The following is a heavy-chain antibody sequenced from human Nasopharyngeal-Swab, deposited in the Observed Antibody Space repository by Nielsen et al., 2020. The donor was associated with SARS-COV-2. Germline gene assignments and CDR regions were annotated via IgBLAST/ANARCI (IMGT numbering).Heavy chain of an antibody. CDR1: GFTFSDYY. D-gene: IGHD3-16*01. J-gene: IGHJ6*02. V-gene: IGHV3-11*06. Sequence: GGSLRLSCAASGFTFSDYYMSWIRQAPGKGLEWVSYISSSSSYTNYADSVKGRFTISRDNAKNSLYLQMNSLRAEDTAVYYCARVGGGYDVDYYYYGMDVWGQGTTVTVSS. CDR2: ISSSSSYT. CDR3: ARVGGGYDVDYYYYGMDV.